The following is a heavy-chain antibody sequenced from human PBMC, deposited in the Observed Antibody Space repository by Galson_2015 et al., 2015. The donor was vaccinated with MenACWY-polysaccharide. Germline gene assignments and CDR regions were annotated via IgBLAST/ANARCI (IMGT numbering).Heavy chain of an antibody. V-gene: IGHV4-38-2*02. CDR3: ARVEKYSGSFYILY. Sequence: KGLEWIGSIYHSGSTYYNPSLKSRVTISVDTSKNQFSLKLSSVTAADTAVYYCARVEKYSGSFYILYWGQGTLVTVSS. D-gene: IGHD1-26*01. J-gene: IGHJ4*02. CDR2: IYHSGST.